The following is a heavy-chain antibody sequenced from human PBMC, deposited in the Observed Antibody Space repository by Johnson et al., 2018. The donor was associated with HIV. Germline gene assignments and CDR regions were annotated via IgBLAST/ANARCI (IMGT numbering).Heavy chain of an antibody. CDR1: GFTFSSYA. CDR2: ISGSGGST. D-gene: IGHD3-22*01. CDR3: ARVGGLYYYDSSGYRDDAFDI. V-gene: IGHV3-23*04. J-gene: IGHJ3*02. Sequence: VQLVESGGGLVQPGGSLRLSCAASGFTFSSYAMSWVRQAPGKGLEWVSAISGSGGSTYYADSVKGRFTISRDNSKNTLYLQMNSLRAEDTAVYYCARVGGLYYYDSSGYRDDAFDIRGQGTMVTVSS.